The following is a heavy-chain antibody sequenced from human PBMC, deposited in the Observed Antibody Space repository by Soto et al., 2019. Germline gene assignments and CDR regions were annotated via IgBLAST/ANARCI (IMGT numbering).Heavy chain of an antibody. CDR2: IYLGDSNT. CDR3: AGKEYCSRTSCYEIDS. D-gene: IGHD2-2*01. J-gene: IGHJ4*02. Sequence: GESLKISCTGSGNSFTSYWIGWVRQMPGKGLEWMGIIYLGDSNTRYSPTFQGQVTISADRSISTAYLQWSSLKASDTAMYYCAGKEYCSRTSCYEIDSWGQGTLVTVSS. CDR1: GNSFTSYW. V-gene: IGHV5-51*01.